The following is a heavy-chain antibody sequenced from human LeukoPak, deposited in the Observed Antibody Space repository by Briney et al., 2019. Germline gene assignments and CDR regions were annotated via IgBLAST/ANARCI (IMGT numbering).Heavy chain of an antibody. D-gene: IGHD1-7*01. Sequence: VASVKVSCKASGGTFSSYAISWVRQAPGQGLEWMGRIIPIFGTANYAQKFQGRVTITTDESTSTAYMELSSLRSEDTAVYYCARDQVVTGTTRGTIRPFDYWGQGTLVTVSS. V-gene: IGHV1-69*05. CDR1: GGTFSSYA. CDR2: IIPIFGTA. J-gene: IGHJ4*01. CDR3: ARDQVVTGTTRGTIRPFDY.